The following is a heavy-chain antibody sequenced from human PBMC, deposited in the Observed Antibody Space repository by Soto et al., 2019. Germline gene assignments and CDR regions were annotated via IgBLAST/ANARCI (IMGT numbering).Heavy chain of an antibody. CDR1: GFTFSGYE. CDR2: ISSTGNTI. V-gene: IGHV3-48*03. J-gene: IGHJ3*01. CDR3: ASPMVTAPNDAFDV. Sequence: GGSLRLSCAASGFTFSGYEMNWVRQAPGKGLEWISYISSTGNTIYYADSAKGRFTISRDNAKNSLYLQMNSLRAEDTSVYYCASPMVTAPNDAFDVWGQGTMVTVSS. D-gene: IGHD2-21*02.